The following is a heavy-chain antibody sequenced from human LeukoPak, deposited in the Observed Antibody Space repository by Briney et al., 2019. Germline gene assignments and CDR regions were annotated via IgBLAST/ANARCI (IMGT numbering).Heavy chain of an antibody. D-gene: IGHD2-2*01. Sequence: PGGALRLSCAASGFTVSSNYMSWVRQAPGKGLDWVSVIYSGGSTYYADYVKGRFTLSRPNSKNTLYLQMNSLRAEDTAVYYCAKGGSPSCYSSSGYWGQGTLVTVSS. CDR2: IYSGGST. V-gene: IGHV3-53*01. CDR3: AKGGSPSCYSSSGY. CDR1: GFTVSSNY. J-gene: IGHJ1*01.